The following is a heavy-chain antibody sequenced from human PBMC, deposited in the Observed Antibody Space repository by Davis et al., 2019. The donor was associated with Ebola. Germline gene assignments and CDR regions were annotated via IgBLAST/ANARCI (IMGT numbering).Heavy chain of an antibody. CDR2: ISSSGSTI. CDR1: GFTFSSYS. D-gene: IGHD4-11*01. V-gene: IGHV3-48*04. CDR3: AREASPTTVFDY. J-gene: IGHJ4*02. Sequence: PGGSLRLSCGASGFTFSSYSMNWVRQAPGKGLEWVSYISSSGSTIYYADSVKGRFTISRDNAKNSLYLQMNSLRAEDTAVYYCAREASPTTVFDYWGQGTLVTVSS.